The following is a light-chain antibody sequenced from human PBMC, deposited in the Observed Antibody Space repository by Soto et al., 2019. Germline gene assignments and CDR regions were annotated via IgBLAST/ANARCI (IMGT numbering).Light chain of an antibody. V-gene: IGKV3-20*01. CDR2: GAS. CDR3: QHYGGSPSWT. CDR1: QSVSSNY. J-gene: IGKJ1*01. Sequence: EIMLTQSPGTLSLSPGERATLSCRASQSVSSNYLNWYQQKPGQAPRLLIYGASSRATGIPDRFSGGGSGTDFTLTISRLEPEDFAVYYCQHYGGSPSWTFGQGTNVEIK.